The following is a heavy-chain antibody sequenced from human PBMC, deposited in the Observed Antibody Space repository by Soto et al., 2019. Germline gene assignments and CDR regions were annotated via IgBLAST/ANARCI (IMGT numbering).Heavy chain of an antibody. CDR1: GGFGNGDTPS. V-gene: IGHV4-61*01. D-gene: IGHD2-2*01. CDR2: IYSGGST. CDR3: ARFVRSCSATTCSTRADV. Sequence: QLQESGPGLGKPSETLSLTCTVSGGFGNGDTPSWGWSRQTPGRRLEGIGFIYSGGSTKNPALRSRVPMSVDTSKNQFSLKLRSVMVADTAVYHCARFVRSCSATTCSTRADVWGQGITVTVSS. J-gene: IGHJ6*02.